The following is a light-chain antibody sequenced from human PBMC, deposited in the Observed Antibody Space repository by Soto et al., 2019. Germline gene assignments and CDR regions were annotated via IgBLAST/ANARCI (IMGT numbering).Light chain of an antibody. J-gene: IGLJ3*02. CDR1: SGSVSTSYY. Sequence: QAVVTQEPSFSVSPGRTVTLTCGLSSGSVSTSYYPSRYQQTPGQAPRTLIYNTNTRSSGVPDRFSGSILGNKAALTSTGAEADDESDYYCVLYMGSGIWVFGGGTKLTVL. CDR2: NTN. V-gene: IGLV8-61*01. CDR3: VLYMGSGIWV.